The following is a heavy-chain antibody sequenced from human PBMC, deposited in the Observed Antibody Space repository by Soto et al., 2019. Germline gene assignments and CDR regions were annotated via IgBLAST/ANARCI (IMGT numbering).Heavy chain of an antibody. D-gene: IGHD1-1*01. J-gene: IGHJ4*02. Sequence: LRLSCAASGFTFSNFAMSWVRQAPGKGLEWVSTISKSGGSTYYADSVKGRFTISRDNSKNTLFLQINSLRAEDTAIYYCAKDPPTTGTTFDYWGQGTLVTVSS. CDR2: ISKSGGST. CDR3: AKDPPTTGTTFDY. V-gene: IGHV3-23*01. CDR1: GFTFSNFA.